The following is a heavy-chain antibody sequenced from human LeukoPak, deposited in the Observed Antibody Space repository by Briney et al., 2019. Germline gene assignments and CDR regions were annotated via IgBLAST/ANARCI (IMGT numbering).Heavy chain of an antibody. J-gene: IGHJ6*03. CDR1: GFTFSSYG. Sequence: GGSLRLSCAASGFTFSSYGMHWVRQAPGKGLEWVANIKQDGSEKYYVDSVKGRFTISRDNAKNSLYLQMNSLRAEDTAVYYCARVYYYYMDVWGKGTTVTVSS. CDR3: ARVYYYYMDV. V-gene: IGHV3-7*01. CDR2: IKQDGSEK.